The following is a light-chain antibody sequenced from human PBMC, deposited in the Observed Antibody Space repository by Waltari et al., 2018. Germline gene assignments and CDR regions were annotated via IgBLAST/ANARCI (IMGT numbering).Light chain of an antibody. Sequence: QSALTQPASVSGSPGQSITISCTGTSSDVGGYNYVSWYQQHPGKAPKLMIYEVSNRPSGVSYRFSCSKSGNTASLTISGLQAEDEADYYCSSYTGSSTIFGTGTKVTVL. J-gene: IGLJ1*01. CDR3: SSYTGSSTI. CDR1: SSDVGGYNY. V-gene: IGLV2-14*01. CDR2: EVS.